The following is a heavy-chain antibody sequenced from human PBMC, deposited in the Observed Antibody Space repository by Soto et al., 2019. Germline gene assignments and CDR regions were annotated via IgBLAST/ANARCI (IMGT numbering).Heavy chain of an antibody. CDR2: ISGSGGST. CDR3: AKDIHIVVVVAAREYGVDY. V-gene: IGHV3-23*01. CDR1: GFTFSSYA. J-gene: IGHJ4*02. D-gene: IGHD2-15*01. Sequence: PGGSLRLSCAASGFTFSSYAMSWVRQAPGKGLEWVSAISGSGGSTYYADSVKGRFTISRDNSKNTLYLQMNSLRAEDTAVYYCAKDIHIVVVVAAREYGVDYWGQGTLVTVSS.